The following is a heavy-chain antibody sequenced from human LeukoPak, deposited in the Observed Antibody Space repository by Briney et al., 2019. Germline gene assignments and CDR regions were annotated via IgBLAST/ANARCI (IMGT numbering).Heavy chain of an antibody. D-gene: IGHD3-22*01. Sequence: TGGSLRLSCAASGFTFSSYEMNWVRQAPGKGLEWVSYISSSGSTIYYADSVKGRFTISRDNSKNTLYLQMNSLRAEDTALYYCAKGDSGYYTFFDYWGQGTLVTVSS. V-gene: IGHV3-48*03. CDR2: ISSSGSTI. CDR1: GFTFSSYE. CDR3: AKGDSGYYTFFDY. J-gene: IGHJ4*02.